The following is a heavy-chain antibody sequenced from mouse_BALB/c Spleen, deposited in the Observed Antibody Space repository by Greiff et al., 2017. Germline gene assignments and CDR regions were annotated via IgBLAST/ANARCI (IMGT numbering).Heavy chain of an antibody. CDR3: ARSWDYAWFAY. D-gene: IGHD2-4*01. J-gene: IGHJ3*01. CDR1: GFTFSSFG. V-gene: IGHV5-17*02. Sequence: EVKLMESGGGLVQPGGSRKLSCAASGFTFSSFGMNWVRQAPEKGLEWVAYISSGSSTIYYADTVKGRFTISRDNPKNTLFLQMTSLRSEDTAMYYCARSWDYAWFAYWGQGTLVTVSA. CDR2: ISSGSSTI.